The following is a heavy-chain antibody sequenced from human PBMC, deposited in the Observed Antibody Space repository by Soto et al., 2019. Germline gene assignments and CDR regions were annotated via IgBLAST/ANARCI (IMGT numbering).Heavy chain of an antibody. V-gene: IGHV2-5*02. Sequence: QITLKESGPTLVKPTQTLTLTCTFSGFSLSTSGVGVGWIRQPPGKALEWLALIYWDDDKRCSPSLKSRLTITKDTSKNQVVLTMTNMDPVDTATYYCARHRGYYYDSSGYYPDYWGQGTLVTVSS. CDR1: GFSLSTSGVG. J-gene: IGHJ4*02. CDR3: ARHRGYYYDSSGYYPDY. CDR2: IYWDDDK. D-gene: IGHD3-22*01.